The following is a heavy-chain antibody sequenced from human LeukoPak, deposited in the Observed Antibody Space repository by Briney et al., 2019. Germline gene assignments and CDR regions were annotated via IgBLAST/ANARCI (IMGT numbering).Heavy chain of an antibody. CDR3: ARPDSSGYYSQHFDY. D-gene: IGHD3-22*01. Sequence: ASVKVSCKASGYTFTSYYMHWVRQAPGQGLEWMGIINPSGGSTSYAQKFQVRVTITADKSTSTDYMDLSSLRSEDTAVYYCARPDSSGYYSQHFDYWGQGTLVTVSS. CDR2: INPSGGST. CDR1: GYTFTSYY. V-gene: IGHV1-46*01. J-gene: IGHJ4*02.